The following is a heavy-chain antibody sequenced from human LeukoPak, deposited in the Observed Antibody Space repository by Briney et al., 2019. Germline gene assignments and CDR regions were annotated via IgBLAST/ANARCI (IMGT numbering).Heavy chain of an antibody. Sequence: ASVKVSCKASGYTFTSYDINWVRQATGQGLEWMGWMNPNSGNTGYAQKFQGRVTMTRNTSISTAYMELSSLRSEDTAVYYCARDDSSGYYPYYYYYGMDVWGQGTTVTVSS. CDR3: ARDDSSGYYPYYYYYGMDV. J-gene: IGHJ6*02. D-gene: IGHD3-22*01. CDR1: GYTFTSYD. V-gene: IGHV1-8*01. CDR2: MNPNSGNT.